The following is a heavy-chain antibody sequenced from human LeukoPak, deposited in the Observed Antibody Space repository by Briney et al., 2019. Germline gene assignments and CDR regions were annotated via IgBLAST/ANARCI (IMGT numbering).Heavy chain of an antibody. J-gene: IGHJ4*02. CDR3: ARVGGYCSGGSCYGLVY. Sequence: ASVKVSCKASGGTFSSYAISWVRQAPGQGLEWLGGIIPIFGTANYAKKFQGRVTITADKSTSTAYMELSSLRSEYTAVYYCARVGGYCSGGSCYGLVYWGQGTLVTVSS. V-gene: IGHV1-69*06. D-gene: IGHD2-15*01. CDR2: IIPIFGTA. CDR1: GGTFSSYA.